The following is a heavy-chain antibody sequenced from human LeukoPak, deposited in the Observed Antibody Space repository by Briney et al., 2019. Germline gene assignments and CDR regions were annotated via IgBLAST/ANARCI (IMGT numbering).Heavy chain of an antibody. D-gene: IGHD1-1*01. CDR2: ISSDGRDK. V-gene: IGHV3-30*04. J-gene: IGHJ4*02. CDR1: GFTLSNYA. CDR3: AKDTDNPANYYFDY. Sequence: GGSLRLSCAASGFTLSNYAMHWVRQAPGKGLEWVAVISSDGRDKKYADSVKGRFSISRDNSKNTLYLQMDSLRSEDTAVYYCAKDTDNPANYYFDYWGQGTLVTVSS.